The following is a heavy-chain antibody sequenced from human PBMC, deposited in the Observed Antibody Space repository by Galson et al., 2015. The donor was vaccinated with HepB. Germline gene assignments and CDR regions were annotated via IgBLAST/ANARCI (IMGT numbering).Heavy chain of an antibody. J-gene: IGHJ1*01. CDR3: ASPRYFQN. CDR1: GFTFSTYS. CDR2: ISSSNTI. V-gene: IGHV3-48*01. Sequence: SLRLSCADSGFTFSTYSLNWVRQAPGKGLEWVSYISSSNTIYYAATVKGRFTISRDNAKNSLYLQMNSLRAEDTAVYYCASPRYFQNWGQGTLVTVSS.